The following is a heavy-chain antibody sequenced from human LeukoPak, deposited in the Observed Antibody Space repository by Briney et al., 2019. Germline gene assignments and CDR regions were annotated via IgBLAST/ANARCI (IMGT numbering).Heavy chain of an antibody. CDR1: GFTFSSYA. J-gene: IGHJ4*02. CDR3: AKGIPVTAIRYFDF. CDR2: TGGSGGSI. D-gene: IGHD2-21*02. V-gene: IGHV3-23*01. Sequence: GGSLRLSCAPSGFTFSSYAMSWVRQAPGKGLEWVSSTGGSGGSICYADSVKGRFTISRDNSKNTLYLQMDGLRADDTAVYYCAKGIPVTAIRYFDFWGQGTLVTVSS.